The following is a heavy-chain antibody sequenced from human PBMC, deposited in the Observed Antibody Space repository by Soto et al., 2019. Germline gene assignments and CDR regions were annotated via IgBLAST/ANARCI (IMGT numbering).Heavy chain of an antibody. CDR1: GFTFSDST. D-gene: IGHD5-18*01. J-gene: IGHJ6*04. Sequence: GGSLRLSCVASGFTFSDSTMAWIRQAPGKGLEWVSYISKSGSVIYYGDSVKGRFTASRDNARNSLYLQMDSLRAEDTAVYYCAIGLQHPAPYVGRDVWAEGTTVTVSS. V-gene: IGHV3-11*01. CDR2: ISKSGSVI. CDR3: AIGLQHPAPYVGRDV.